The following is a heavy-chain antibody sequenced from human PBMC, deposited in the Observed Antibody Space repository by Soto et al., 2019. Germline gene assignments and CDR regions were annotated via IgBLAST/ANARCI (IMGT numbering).Heavy chain of an antibody. Sequence: GGSLRLSCAASGFTFSSYEMNWVRQAPGKGLEWVSYISSSGSTIYYADSVKGRFTISRDNAKNSLYLQMNSLRAEDTAVYYCARVLHYGWLPSRYYYGMGVWGQGTTVTVSS. V-gene: IGHV3-48*03. D-gene: IGHD3-10*01. CDR1: GFTFSSYE. CDR3: ARVLHYGWLPSRYYYGMGV. CDR2: ISSSGSTI. J-gene: IGHJ6*02.